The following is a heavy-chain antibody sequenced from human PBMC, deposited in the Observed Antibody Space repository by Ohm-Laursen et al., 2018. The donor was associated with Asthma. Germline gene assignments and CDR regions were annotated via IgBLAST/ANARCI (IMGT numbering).Heavy chain of an antibody. J-gene: IGHJ4*02. CDR2: GGSYYDGGLK. Sequence: SLRLSCTASGFTFRSYAMHWVRQAPGKGLEWVAVGGSYYDGGLKYYADSVNSRFTVSRDDSKNTLYLQMNSLRPDDTAVYYCARDVMEWYLPAFGFWGQGTLVTVSS. V-gene: IGHV3-30-3*01. CDR3: ARDVMEWYLPAFGF. D-gene: IGHD3-3*01. CDR1: GFTFRSYA.